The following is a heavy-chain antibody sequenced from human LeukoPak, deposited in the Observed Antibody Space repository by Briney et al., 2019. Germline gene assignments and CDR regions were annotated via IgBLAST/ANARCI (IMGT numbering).Heavy chain of an antibody. V-gene: IGHV1-18*01. D-gene: IGHD5-18*01. CDR1: GYTFTTYG. J-gene: IGHJ6*03. CDR2: ISTFNGHT. CDR3: ARVDTVNYYYYMDV. Sequence: GESLKVSCKASGYTFTTYGISWVRQAPGHGLEWMRWISTFNGHTNYAQSRQDRVTMTTDTSTSTVYMELSSLISDDTAVYYCARVDTVNYYYYMDVWGKGTPVTVSS.